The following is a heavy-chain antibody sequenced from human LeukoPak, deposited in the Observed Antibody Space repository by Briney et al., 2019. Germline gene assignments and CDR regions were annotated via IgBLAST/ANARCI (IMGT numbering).Heavy chain of an antibody. CDR2: ISGSGDNT. D-gene: IGHD3-22*01. Sequence: PGGSLRLSCAASGFTFSSYAMSWVRQAPGKGLEWVSGISGSGDNTCYADSVKGRFTISRDNSKNTLYVQVNSLGTEDTAAYYCAKGSYYDSSGSFYFDYWGQGTLVTASS. J-gene: IGHJ4*02. CDR3: AKGSYYDSSGSFYFDY. CDR1: GFTFSSYA. V-gene: IGHV3-23*01.